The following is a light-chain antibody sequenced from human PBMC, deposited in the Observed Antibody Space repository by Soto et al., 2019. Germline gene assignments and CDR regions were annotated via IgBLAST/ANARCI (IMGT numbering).Light chain of an antibody. V-gene: IGLV2-23*01. J-gene: IGLJ1*01. Sequence: QSALTQPASVSGSPGQSITISCTGTSSDVGSYNLVSWYQQHPGKAPKLMIYEGSKRPSGVSNRFSGSKSGNTASLTISGLQAEDEADYYCCSYAGSSTYVFGTVTKLTV. CDR2: EGS. CDR1: SSDVGSYNL. CDR3: CSYAGSSTYV.